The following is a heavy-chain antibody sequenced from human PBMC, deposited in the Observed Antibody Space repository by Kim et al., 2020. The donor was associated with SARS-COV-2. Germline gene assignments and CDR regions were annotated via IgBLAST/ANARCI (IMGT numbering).Heavy chain of an antibody. CDR3: ARGTPRSSGPYCDY. Sequence: SETLSLTSASDGGLLSGYYWSWIRPPPGQGPEWTGEINHSGSTNYNPSPQRRVTISEDTSKNQFSLKLSTVTAADPDVYYCARGTPRSSGPYCDYWDQG. CDR1: GGLLSGYY. V-gene: IGHV4-34*01. D-gene: IGHD6-19*01. CDR2: INHSGST. J-gene: IGHJ4*02.